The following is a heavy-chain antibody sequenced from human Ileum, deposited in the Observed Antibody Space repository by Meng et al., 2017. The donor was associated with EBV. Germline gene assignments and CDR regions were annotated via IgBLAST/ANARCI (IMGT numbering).Heavy chain of an antibody. Sequence: GQLVGVGGGLVKPGGSLRLSCAASGFTFSNYYMNWIRQATGKGLEWVSFISSTGSTTYYADSVKGRFTVSRDNAKNSLFLQMHSLRAEDTAVYYCVYSSSFHWGQGTLVTVSS. J-gene: IGHJ4*02. CDR3: VYSSSFH. D-gene: IGHD6-13*01. CDR2: ISSTGSTT. V-gene: IGHV3-11*01. CDR1: GFTFSNYY.